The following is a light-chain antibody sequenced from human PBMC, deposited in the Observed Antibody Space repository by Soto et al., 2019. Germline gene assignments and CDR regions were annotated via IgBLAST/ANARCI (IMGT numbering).Light chain of an antibody. Sequence: QSVLTQPPSASGTPGQRVTISCSGSRSNVESNTVSWYQQLPGTAPKLLIYSNDQWPSGVPDRFSGSKSGTSASLAISGLQSEDEADYFCAAYTGNWNGPVFGGGTKLTVL. J-gene: IGLJ2*01. CDR3: AAYTGNWNGPV. CDR1: RSNVESNT. CDR2: SND. V-gene: IGLV1-44*01.